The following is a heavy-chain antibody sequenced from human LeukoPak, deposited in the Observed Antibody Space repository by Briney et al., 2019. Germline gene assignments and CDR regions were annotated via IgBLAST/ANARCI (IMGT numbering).Heavy chain of an antibody. J-gene: IGHJ4*02. CDR1: GGSISSSSYY. CDR3: AREARITMIVVVIKGYYFDY. D-gene: IGHD3-22*01. Sequence: SETLSLTCTVSGGSISSSSYYWGWIRQPPGKGLEWIGSIYYSGSTYYNPSLKSRVTISVDTSKNQFSLKLSSGTAADTAVYYCAREARITMIVVVIKGYYFDYWGQGTLVTVSS. CDR2: IYYSGST. V-gene: IGHV4-39*02.